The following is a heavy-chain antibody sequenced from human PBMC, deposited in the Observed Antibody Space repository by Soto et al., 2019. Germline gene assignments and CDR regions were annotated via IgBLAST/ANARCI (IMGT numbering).Heavy chain of an antibody. CDR2: IRSKANSYAT. Sequence: VGSLRLSCAASGFTFSGSAIHWVRQASGKGLEWVGRIRSKANSYATAYAASVKGRFTISRDDSKNTAYLQMNSLKTEDTAVYYCTRLWTIAARPSYYDSSGYPRADYWGQGTLVTVSS. CDR3: TRLWTIAARPSYYDSSGYPRADY. J-gene: IGHJ4*02. CDR1: GFTFSGSA. D-gene: IGHD3-22*01. V-gene: IGHV3-73*01.